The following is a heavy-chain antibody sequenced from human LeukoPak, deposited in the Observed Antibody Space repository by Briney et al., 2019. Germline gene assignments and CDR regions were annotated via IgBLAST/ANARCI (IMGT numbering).Heavy chain of an antibody. V-gene: IGHV3-64*01. Sequence: PGGSLRLSCAASGFTFSSYAMHWVRQAPGKGLEYVSAISSNGGSTYYANSVKGRFTISRDNSKNTLYLQMGSLRAEDMAVYYCAKATGTLGNWGQGTLVTVSS. J-gene: IGHJ4*02. D-gene: IGHD1-1*01. CDR1: GFTFSSYA. CDR3: AKATGTLGN. CDR2: ISSNGGST.